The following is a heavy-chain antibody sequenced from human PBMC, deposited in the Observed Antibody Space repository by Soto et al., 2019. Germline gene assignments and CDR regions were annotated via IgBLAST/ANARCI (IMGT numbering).Heavy chain of an antibody. Sequence: EVQLLESGGGLVQPGGSPRLSCTASGFTFTYYASSWVRQAPSKGLERVSAISATGQGIYYANSVRGRCTISRHNSKNAVFVHMDILRAEDTAVYYWAKDRDYPRDQFHYWGQGTLVTVSS. J-gene: IGHJ4*02. CDR2: ISATGQGI. CDR1: GFTFTYYA. V-gene: IGHV3-23*01. CDR3: AKDRDYPRDQFHY. D-gene: IGHD2-2*01.